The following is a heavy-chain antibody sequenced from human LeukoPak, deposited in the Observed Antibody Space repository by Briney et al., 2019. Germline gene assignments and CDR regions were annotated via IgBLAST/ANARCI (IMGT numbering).Heavy chain of an antibody. CDR1: GGSIRSGGYY. Sequence: SETLSLTCTVSGGSIRSGGYYWSWIRQHPGKGLEWIGYIYYSGSTYYNPSLKSRVTISVDTSKNQFSLKLSSVTAADTAVYYCARGDYYYYYMDVWGKGTTVTVSS. V-gene: IGHV4-31*03. CDR2: IYYSGST. CDR3: ARGDYYYYYMDV. J-gene: IGHJ6*03.